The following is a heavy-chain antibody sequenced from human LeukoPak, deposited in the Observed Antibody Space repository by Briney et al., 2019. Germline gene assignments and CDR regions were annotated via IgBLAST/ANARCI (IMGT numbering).Heavy chain of an antibody. CDR3: AKDMGNSSSYSKLFDY. CDR2: ISWNSGSI. CDR1: GFTFDDYA. V-gene: IGHV3-9*01. Sequence: GGSLRLSCAASGFTFDDYAMHWVRQAPGKGLEWVSGISWNSGSIDYADSVKGRFTISRDNAKNSLYLQMNSLRAEDTAFYYCAKDMGNSSSYSKLFDYWGQGTLVTVSS. J-gene: IGHJ4*02. D-gene: IGHD6-6*01.